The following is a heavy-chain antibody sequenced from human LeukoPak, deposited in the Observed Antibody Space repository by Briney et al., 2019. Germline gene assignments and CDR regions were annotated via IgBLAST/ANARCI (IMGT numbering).Heavy chain of an antibody. CDR3: ARDLLYYDSSGYDY. V-gene: IGHV3-23*01. D-gene: IGHD3-22*01. CDR1: GFTFSSYA. CDR2: ISGSGGST. J-gene: IGHJ4*02. Sequence: PGGSLRLSCAASGFTFSSYAMSWVRQAPGKGLEWVSAISGSGGSTYYADSAKGRFTISRDNSKNTLYLQMNSLRAEDTAVYYCARDLLYYDSSGYDYWGQGTLVTVSS.